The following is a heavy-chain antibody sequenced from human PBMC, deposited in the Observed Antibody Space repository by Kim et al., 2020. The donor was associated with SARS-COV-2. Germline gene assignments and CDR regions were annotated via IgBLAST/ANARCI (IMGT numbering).Heavy chain of an antibody. CDR3: ARASPDYGDYGAFDS. D-gene: IGHD4-17*01. J-gene: IGHJ3*02. CDR2: ISSSGTTI. CDR1: GFTFRSYE. V-gene: IGHV3-48*03. Sequence: GGSLRLSCAASGFTFRSYEMNWVRQAPGKGLEWVSYISSSGTTIYYADSVKGRFTISRDNAKNSLYLQMNSLRAEDTDVYYCARASPDYGDYGAFDSWGQGTMVTVSS.